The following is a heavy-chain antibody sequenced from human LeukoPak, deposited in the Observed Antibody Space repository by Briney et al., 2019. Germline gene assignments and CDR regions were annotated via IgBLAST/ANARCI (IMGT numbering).Heavy chain of an antibody. CDR3: AKDRQDYGAH. J-gene: IGHJ4*02. Sequence: PGGSLRLSCAASGFTFSSYAMSWVRQAPGKGLEWVSAISGSGGSTYYADSVKGRLTISRDNSKNTLFLQMNSLRTEDAAVYYCAKDRQDYGAHWGQGALVTVSS. D-gene: IGHD4/OR15-4a*01. CDR1: GFTFSSYA. V-gene: IGHV3-23*01. CDR2: ISGSGGST.